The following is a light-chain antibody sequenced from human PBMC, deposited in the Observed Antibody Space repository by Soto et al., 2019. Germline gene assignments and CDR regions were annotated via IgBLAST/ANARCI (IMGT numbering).Light chain of an antibody. CDR3: QTWGTGPVV. V-gene: IGLV4-69*01. J-gene: IGLJ2*01. Sequence: QSVLTQSPSASASLGASVKLTCTLSSGHSSYAIAWHQQQPEKGPRYLMKLNSDGSHSKGDGIPDRFSGSSSGAERYLTIPSRQSEDEADYYCQTWGTGPVVFGGGTKLTVL. CDR1: SGHSSYA. CDR2: LNSDGSH.